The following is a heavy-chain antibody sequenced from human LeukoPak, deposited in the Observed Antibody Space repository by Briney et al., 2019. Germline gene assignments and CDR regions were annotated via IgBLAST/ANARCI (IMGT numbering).Heavy chain of an antibody. CDR1: GGTFSSYA. D-gene: IGHD6-6*01. CDR3: ARYSSSSILDY. J-gene: IGHJ4*02. V-gene: IGHV1-69*04. Sequence: ASVKVSCKASGGTFSSYAISWVRQAPGQGLEWMGRIIPILGIANYAQKFQGRVTITADKSTSTAYMELSSLRPEDTAVYYCARYSSSSILDYWGQGTLVTVSS. CDR2: IIPILGIA.